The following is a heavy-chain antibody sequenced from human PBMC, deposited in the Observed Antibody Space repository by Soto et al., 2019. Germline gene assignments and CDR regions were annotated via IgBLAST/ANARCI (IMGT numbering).Heavy chain of an antibody. D-gene: IGHD6-25*01. CDR1: GYSFTYYW. V-gene: IGHV5-10-1*01. J-gene: IGHJ4*02. Sequence: EVQLVQSGAEVKKPGESLRISCKGSGYSFTYYWMSWVRQMPGKGLEWMGRIDPSDSYAHYSPSFKGRVIISADKSITTAYLQWSSLKASDTAIYYCARHLPSPCSSGPPGGFDYWGQGSLVTVSS. CDR3: ARHLPSPCSSGPPGGFDY. CDR2: IDPSDSYA.